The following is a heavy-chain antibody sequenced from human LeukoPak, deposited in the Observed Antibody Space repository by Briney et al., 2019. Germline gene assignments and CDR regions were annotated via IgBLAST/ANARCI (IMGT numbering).Heavy chain of an antibody. V-gene: IGHV3-74*01. CDR3: ARGAWTAYYFDY. J-gene: IGHJ4*02. Sequence: GRSLRLSCAASGFTFSSYWMHWVRHAPGKGLVWVSRIKSDGSNYYADSVKGRFTISRDNAKNTLYLQMNSLRAEDTAVYYCARGAWTAYYFDYWGQGTLVTVSS. D-gene: IGHD3/OR15-3a*01. CDR2: IKSDGSN. CDR1: GFTFSSYW.